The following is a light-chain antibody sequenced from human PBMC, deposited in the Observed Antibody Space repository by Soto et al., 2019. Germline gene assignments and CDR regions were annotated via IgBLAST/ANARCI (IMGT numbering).Light chain of an antibody. CDR3: QTWSTDIRV. V-gene: IGLV4-69*01. Sequence: QPVLTQPPSASASLGASVKLTCTLSSGHNSYAIAWHQQQPEKGPRYLTKLNSDGSHSKGDGIPDRFSGSSSGAERYLTISSLQSEDEADYYCQTWSTDIRVFGGGTKLTVL. J-gene: IGLJ3*02. CDR1: SGHNSYA. CDR2: LNSDGSH.